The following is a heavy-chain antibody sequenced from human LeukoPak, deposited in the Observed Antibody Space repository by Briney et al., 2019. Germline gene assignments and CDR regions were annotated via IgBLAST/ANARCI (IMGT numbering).Heavy chain of an antibody. Sequence: ASVKVSCKASGYTFTSYFMHWVRQAPGQGLEWMGIINPSGGSTSYAQKLQGRVTMTTDTSTSTAYMELRSLRSDDTAVYYCARDVVDIVVVVAALGYWGQGTLVTVSS. J-gene: IGHJ4*02. CDR2: INPSGGST. CDR1: GYTFTSYF. D-gene: IGHD2-15*01. CDR3: ARDVVDIVVVVAALGY. V-gene: IGHV1-46*01.